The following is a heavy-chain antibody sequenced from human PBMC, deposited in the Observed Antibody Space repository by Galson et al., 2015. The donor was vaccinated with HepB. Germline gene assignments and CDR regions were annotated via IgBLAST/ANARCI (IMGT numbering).Heavy chain of an antibody. D-gene: IGHD6-19*01. CDR1: GFTFSSYS. Sequence: SLRLSCAASGFTFSSYSMNWVRQAPGKGLEWVSSISSSSSYIYYADSVKGRFTISRDNAKNSLYLQMNSLRAEDTAVYYCARDGAYSSGALDYWGQGTLVTVSS. V-gene: IGHV3-21*01. J-gene: IGHJ4*02. CDR2: ISSSSSYI. CDR3: ARDGAYSSGALDY.